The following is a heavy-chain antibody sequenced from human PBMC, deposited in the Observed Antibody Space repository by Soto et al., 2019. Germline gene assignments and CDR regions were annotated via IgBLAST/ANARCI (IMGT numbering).Heavy chain of an antibody. CDR1: GASISSGDHF. CDR3: AREEALIVVPTGGIDYSFDS. V-gene: IGHV4-30-4*01. Sequence: PSETLSLTCTVSGASISSGDHFWSWLRQPPGKGLEWIGYIYYSGNTYYNPSLKSRLAMSVDTSKNQFSLTLTSVTAADTAVYFCAREEALIVVPTGGIDYSFDSWGQGTLVTSPQ. J-gene: IGHJ4*02. D-gene: IGHD3-22*01. CDR2: IYYSGNT.